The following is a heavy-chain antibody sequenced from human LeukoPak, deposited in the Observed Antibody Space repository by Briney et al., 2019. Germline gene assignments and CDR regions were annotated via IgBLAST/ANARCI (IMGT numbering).Heavy chain of an antibody. D-gene: IGHD6-19*01. CDR3: TTEAGGIAVAGFDY. CDR2: IKSKTDGGTT. J-gene: IGHJ4*02. Sequence: PGGSLRLSCAASGFTFSNAWMSWVRQAPGKGLEWVGRIKSKTDGGTTDYAAPVKGRFTISRDDSKNTLYLQMNSLKTEDTAVYYGTTEAGGIAVAGFDYWGQGTLVTVSS. CDR1: GFTFSNAW. V-gene: IGHV3-15*01.